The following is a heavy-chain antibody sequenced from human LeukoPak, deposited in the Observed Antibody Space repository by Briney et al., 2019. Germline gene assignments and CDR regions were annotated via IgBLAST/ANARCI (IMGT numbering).Heavy chain of an antibody. CDR1: GYTFTSYG. CDR2: ITAYNVNT. J-gene: IGHJ4*02. CDR3: ARSVMILFGRAREFDY. V-gene: IGHV1-18*01. Sequence: GASVKVSCKASGYTFTSYGVSWVRQAPGQGLEWMGWITAYNVNTNYAQNLQDRVTMTTAPSPATAYMELRSLRSDDTAVYYCARSVMILFGRAREFDYWGQGTLVTVSS. D-gene: IGHD3-16*01.